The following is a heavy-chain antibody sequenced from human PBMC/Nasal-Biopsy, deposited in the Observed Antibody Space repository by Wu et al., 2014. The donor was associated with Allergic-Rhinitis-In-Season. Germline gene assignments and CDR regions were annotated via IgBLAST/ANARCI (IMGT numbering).Heavy chain of an antibody. CDR2: VFYGGSK. D-gene: IGHD6-19*01. J-gene: IGHJ5*02. CDR3: ARHHQWLEVRWFDP. Sequence: TLSLTCTVSGGSISSSTYYWGWIRQPPGKGLEWLGNVFYGGSKNYNPSLKSRATLSLDTSKNQFSLKLTSVTAADTAVYYCARHHQWLEVRWFDPWGQGIRVTVSS. V-gene: IGHV4-39*01. CDR1: GGSISSSTYY.